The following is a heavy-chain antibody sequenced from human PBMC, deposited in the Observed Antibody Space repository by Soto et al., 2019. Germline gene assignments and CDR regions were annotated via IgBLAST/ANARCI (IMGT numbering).Heavy chain of an antibody. J-gene: IGHJ6*02. CDR2: ITGSGGAI. V-gene: IGHV3-48*03. D-gene: IGHD3-10*01. CDR3: ARRHTELKPAIIPLYYGMDV. CDR1: GFTFSTYE. Sequence: EVELVESGGGLVQSGGALRLSCTASGFTFSTYEMNWVRQAPGKGLDWVAYITGSGGAIYFADSVKGRFSISRDNAKNELYLEMNSLRADDTAVYYCARRHTELKPAIIPLYYGMDVWGHGTTVTVSS.